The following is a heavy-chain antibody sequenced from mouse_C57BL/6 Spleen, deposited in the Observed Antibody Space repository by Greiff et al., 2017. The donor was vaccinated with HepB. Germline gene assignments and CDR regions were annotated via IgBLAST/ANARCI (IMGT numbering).Heavy chain of an antibody. Sequence: EVKLVESGAELVKPGASVKLSCTASGFNIKDYYMHWVKQRTEQGLAWIGRIDPEDGETKYAPKFQGKATITADTSSNTDFLQLSSLTSEDTAVYYCARSVDYGSSRYFDVWGTGTTVTVS. CDR2: IDPEDGET. CDR3: ARSVDYGSSRYFDV. CDR1: GFNIKDYY. V-gene: IGHV14-2*01. J-gene: IGHJ1*03. D-gene: IGHD1-1*01.